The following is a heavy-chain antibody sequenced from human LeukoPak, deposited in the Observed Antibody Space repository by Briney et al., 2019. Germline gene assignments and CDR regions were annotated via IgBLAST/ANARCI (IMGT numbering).Heavy chain of an antibody. Sequence: PSETLSLTCTVSGGSISGYYWSWARQPAGKGLEWIGRIYTSGSTNYNPSLKSRVTMSVDTSKNQFSLKLSSVTAADTAVYYCARVITTVNAFDIWGQGTMVTVSS. CDR2: IYTSGST. D-gene: IGHD4-17*01. CDR3: ARVITTVNAFDI. CDR1: GGSISGYY. J-gene: IGHJ3*02. V-gene: IGHV4-4*07.